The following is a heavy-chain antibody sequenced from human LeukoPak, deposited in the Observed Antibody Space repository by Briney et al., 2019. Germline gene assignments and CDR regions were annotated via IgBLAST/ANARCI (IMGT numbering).Heavy chain of an antibody. J-gene: IGHJ4*02. CDR1: GGSISSSTYY. D-gene: IGHD4-23*01. Sequence: ASETLSLICTVSGGSISSSTYYWGWIRQPPGKGLEWIGSIYYSGSTYYNPSLKSRVTISVDTSKNQFSLKLHSVSAADTAVYYCARTYYGGNSPLFDYWGQGTLVTVSS. V-gene: IGHV4-39*01. CDR3: ARTYYGGNSPLFDY. CDR2: IYYSGST.